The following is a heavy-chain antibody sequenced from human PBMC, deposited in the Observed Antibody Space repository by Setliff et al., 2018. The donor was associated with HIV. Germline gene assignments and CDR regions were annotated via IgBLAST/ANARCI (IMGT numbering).Heavy chain of an antibody. D-gene: IGHD3-22*01. Sequence: SETLSLTCAVSGYSISSGYYWGWIRQPPGKGLEWIGSIYHSGSTYYNPSLKSRVTISVDTSKNQFSLKLSSVTAADTAVYYCAREGTVGDCYDSSGYYYVGVTNWFDPWGQGTLVTVSS. J-gene: IGHJ5*02. CDR2: IYHSGST. CDR1: GYSISSGYY. CDR3: AREGTVGDCYDSSGYYYVGVTNWFDP. V-gene: IGHV4-38-2*02.